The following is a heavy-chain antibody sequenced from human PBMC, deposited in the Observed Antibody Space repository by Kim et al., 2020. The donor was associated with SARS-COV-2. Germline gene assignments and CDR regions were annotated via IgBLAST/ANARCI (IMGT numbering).Heavy chain of an antibody. CDR3: ARALNYDSSGYCYYFDY. Sequence: SVKVSCKASGRTFSSYAISWVRQAPGQGLEWMGGIIPIFGTANYAQKFQGRVTITADESTSTAYMELSSLRSEDTAVYYCARALNYDSSGYCYYFDYWGRGTLVTVSS. CDR1: GRTFSSYA. J-gene: IGHJ4*02. D-gene: IGHD3-22*01. CDR2: IIPIFGTA. V-gene: IGHV1-69*13.